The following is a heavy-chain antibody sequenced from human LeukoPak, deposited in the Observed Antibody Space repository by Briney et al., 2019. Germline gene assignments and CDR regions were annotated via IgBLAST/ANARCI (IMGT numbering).Heavy chain of an antibody. CDR1: GFTFSNYG. D-gene: IGHD3-9*01. Sequence: PGGTLRLSCAASGFTFSNYGLSWVRQAPGKGLEWVSSISSSSSYIYYADSVKGRFTISRDNAKNSLYLQMNSLRAEDTAVYYCARDYDILTGYFDYWGQGTLVTVSS. CDR2: ISSSSSYI. V-gene: IGHV3-21*01. J-gene: IGHJ4*02. CDR3: ARDYDILTGYFDY.